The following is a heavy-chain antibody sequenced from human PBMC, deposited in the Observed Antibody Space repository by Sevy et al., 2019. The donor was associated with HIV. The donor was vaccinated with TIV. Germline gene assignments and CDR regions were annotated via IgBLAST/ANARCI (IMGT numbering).Heavy chain of an antibody. V-gene: IGHV3-30*18. CDR3: AKGSKATGSAFDI. D-gene: IGHD1-1*01. CDR2: VSYDGSTK. Sequence: GVSLGLSCAASGFIFSNYGMHWVRQAPGKGLEWVAVVSYDGSTKYYTGSVRGRFSISRDNSKNTVYLQMNSLRVEDTAVYYCAKGSKATGSAFDIWGQGTMVTVSS. CDR1: GFIFSNYG. J-gene: IGHJ3*02.